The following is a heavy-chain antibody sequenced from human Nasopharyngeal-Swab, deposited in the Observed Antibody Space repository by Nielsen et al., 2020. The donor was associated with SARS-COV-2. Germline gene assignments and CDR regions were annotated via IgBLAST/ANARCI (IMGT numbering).Heavy chain of an antibody. J-gene: IGHJ6*02. Sequence: WIRQPPGKGLEGVSYIRSSGSTIYYADSVKGRFTISRDNAKNSLYLQMNSLRAEDTAVYYCARDEGARVLWFGELSTYYYYGMDVWGQGTTVTVSS. D-gene: IGHD3-10*01. V-gene: IGHV3-48*03. CDR2: IRSSGSTI. CDR3: ARDEGARVLWFGELSTYYYYGMDV.